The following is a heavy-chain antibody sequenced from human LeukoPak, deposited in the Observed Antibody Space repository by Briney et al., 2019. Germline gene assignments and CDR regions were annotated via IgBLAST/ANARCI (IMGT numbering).Heavy chain of an antibody. CDR1: GGSISSYY. CDR3: ARDPGSSWSNNWFDP. Sequence: SETLSLTCTASGGSISSYYWSWIRQPAGKGLEWIGRIYTSGSTNYNPSLKSRVTMSVDTSKNQFSLKLSSVTAADTAVYYCARDPGSSWSNNWFDPWGQGTLVTVSS. J-gene: IGHJ5*02. V-gene: IGHV4-4*07. D-gene: IGHD6-13*01. CDR2: IYTSGST.